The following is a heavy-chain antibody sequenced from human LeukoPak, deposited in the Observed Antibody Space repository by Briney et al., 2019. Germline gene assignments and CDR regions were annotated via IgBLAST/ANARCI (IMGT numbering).Heavy chain of an antibody. Sequence: PGGSLRLSCAASGFTFDDYGMSWVRQAPGKGLEWVSGINWNGGSTGYADSVKGRFTISRDNAKNSLYLQMNSLRAEDTALYYCARGFYDSWLPYFDYWGQGTLVTVSS. CDR1: GFTFDDYG. V-gene: IGHV3-20*04. CDR2: INWNGGST. D-gene: IGHD3-22*01. J-gene: IGHJ4*02. CDR3: ARGFYDSWLPYFDY.